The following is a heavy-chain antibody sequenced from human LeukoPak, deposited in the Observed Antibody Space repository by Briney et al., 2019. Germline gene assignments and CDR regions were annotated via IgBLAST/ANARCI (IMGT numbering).Heavy chain of an antibody. V-gene: IGHV3-33*01. D-gene: IGHD4-17*01. CDR2: IWYDGSNK. CDR1: GFTFSNYG. J-gene: IGHJ4*02. Sequence: GGSLRLSCAASGFTFSNYGMHWVRQAPGKGLEWGAAIWYDGSNKYYGDSVKGQFTISRDNSKNTLYLQMNSLRAEDTAAYYCARAGYGDPHFDFWGQGTLDTVSS. CDR3: ARAGYGDPHFDF.